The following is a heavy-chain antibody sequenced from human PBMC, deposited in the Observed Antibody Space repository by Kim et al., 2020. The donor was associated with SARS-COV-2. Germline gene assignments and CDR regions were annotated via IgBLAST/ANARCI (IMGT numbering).Heavy chain of an antibody. Sequence: YYSGRTNYTPSLKSLVTISVDTSKNPFSLKLRSVTAADTAVYYCARDLLEDWGQGTLVTVSS. J-gene: IGHJ4*02. CDR2: YYSGRT. CDR3: ARDLLED. D-gene: IGHD3-3*01. V-gene: IGHV4-59*01.